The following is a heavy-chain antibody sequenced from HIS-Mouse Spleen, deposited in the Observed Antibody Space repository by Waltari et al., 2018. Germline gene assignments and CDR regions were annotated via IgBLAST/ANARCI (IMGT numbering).Heavy chain of an antibody. D-gene: IGHD6-13*01. J-gene: IGHJ2*01. CDR1: VGSISRSSYY. V-gene: IGHV4-39*07. CDR3: AREIPYSSSWYDWYFDL. Sequence: QLQLQESGPGLVKPLETLSLTCTVSVGSISRSSYYWAWIRQPPGKGLERIGSIYYSGSTYYNPSLKSRVTISVDTSKNQFSLKLSSVTAADTAVYYCAREIPYSSSWYDWYFDLWGRGTLVTVSS. CDR2: IYYSGST.